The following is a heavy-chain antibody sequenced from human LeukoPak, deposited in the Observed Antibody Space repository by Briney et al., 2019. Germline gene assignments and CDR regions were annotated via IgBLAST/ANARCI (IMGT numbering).Heavy chain of an antibody. Sequence: GRSLRLSCADSGFTFSSYDMHWVRQAPGKGLEWVAFISYDGSNKYYVDSVKGRFTISRDNSKNTLYLQMNSLRAEDTAVYHCADSGSYSLYWGQGTLVTVSS. CDR2: ISYDGSNK. CDR3: ADSGSYSLY. J-gene: IGHJ4*01. D-gene: IGHD1-26*01. CDR1: GFTFSSYD. V-gene: IGHV3-30*03.